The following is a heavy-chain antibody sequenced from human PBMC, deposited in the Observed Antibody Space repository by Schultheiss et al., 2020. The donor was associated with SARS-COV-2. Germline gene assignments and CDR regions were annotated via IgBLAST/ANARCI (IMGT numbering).Heavy chain of an antibody. CDR3: ARHLGYCSSTSCYTGSGYYYYMDV. Sequence: SQTLSLTCAVYGGSFRGYYWSWIRQPPGKGLEWIGYIYYSGSTYYNPSLKSRVTISVDTSKNQFSLKLSSVTAADTAVYYCARHLGYCSSTSCYTGSGYYYYMDVWGKGTTVTVSS. CDR2: IYYSGST. V-gene: IGHV4-59*08. D-gene: IGHD2-2*02. J-gene: IGHJ6*03. CDR1: GGSFRGYY.